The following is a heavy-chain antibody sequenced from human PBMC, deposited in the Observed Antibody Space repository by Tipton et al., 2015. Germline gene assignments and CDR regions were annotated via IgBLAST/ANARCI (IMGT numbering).Heavy chain of an antibody. J-gene: IGHJ5*02. CDR1: EDIFRSYW. CDR3: ARGYSPRRWFDP. Sequence: QLVQSGAVVKKPGESLKISCKGSEDIFRSYWIGWVRQMPGKGLEWMGIIYSGDSDAKYSPSFEGQVTISADKSINTAYLQRRSLKTSDTAMYYCARGYSPRRWFDPWGQGTLVTVSS. CDR2: IYSGDSDA. V-gene: IGHV5-51*01. D-gene: IGHD5-18*01.